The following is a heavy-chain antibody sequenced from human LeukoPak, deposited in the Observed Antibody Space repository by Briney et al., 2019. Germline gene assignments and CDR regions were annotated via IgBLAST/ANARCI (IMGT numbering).Heavy chain of an antibody. CDR2: ISGDGANT. CDR1: GFTFSRYA. D-gene: IGHD4-23*01. J-gene: IGHJ4*02. V-gene: IGHV3-23*01. CDR3: AKPMTTVATALFDS. Sequence: GGCLRLSCAASGFTFSRYAMSWVRQAPGKGLEWVSAISGDGANTYCADSVKGRFTVSRDNSKNTLYLQMNSLRPEDTAVYYCAKPMTTVATALFDSWGQRILVTVSS.